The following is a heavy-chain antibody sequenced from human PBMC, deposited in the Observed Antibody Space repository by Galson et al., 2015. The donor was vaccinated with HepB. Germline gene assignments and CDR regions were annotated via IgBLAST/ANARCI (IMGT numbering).Heavy chain of an antibody. Sequence: SLRLSCAASGFTFSSYAMSWVRQAPGKGLEWVSAVSLSGDNTYYADSVKGRFTISRDNSKNTLYLQMNSLRAEDTAVYYCARDLGRLREYWGQGTLVSVSS. V-gene: IGHV3-23*01. CDR2: VSLSGDNT. CDR1: GFTFSSYA. J-gene: IGHJ4*02. D-gene: IGHD5-12*01. CDR3: ARDLGRLREY.